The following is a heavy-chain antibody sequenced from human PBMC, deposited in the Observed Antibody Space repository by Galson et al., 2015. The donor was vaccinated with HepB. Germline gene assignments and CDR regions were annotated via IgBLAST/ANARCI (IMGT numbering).Heavy chain of an antibody. V-gene: IGHV3-23*01. CDR2: ISGSGGFT. J-gene: IGHJ4*02. CDR1: GFTFSSYA. CDR3: AKAGDFCSGTSCYFTFDY. Sequence: SLRLSCAASGFTFSSYAMSWVRQTPGKGLEWVSPISGSGGFTSYADSVKGRFTISRDNSKNTLYLQMNSLRVEDTAVYYCAKAGDFCSGTSCYFTFDYWGQGTLVTVSS. D-gene: IGHD2-2*01.